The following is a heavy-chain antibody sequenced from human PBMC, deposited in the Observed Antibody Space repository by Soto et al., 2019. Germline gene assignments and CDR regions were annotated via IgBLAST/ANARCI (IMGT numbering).Heavy chain of an antibody. CDR1: GASIGSGDDY. D-gene: IGHD2-2*01. V-gene: IGHV4-30-4*08. J-gene: IGHJ5*02. CDR3: AKYQPPEFDP. Sequence: SETLSLTCSVSGASIGSGDDYWTWIRQSPGKGLEWIGYISDSGSTFYNPSLRSRLTIALDTSKNHFSLKLNSVTAADTAVYYCAKYQPPEFDPRGQGIPVTVS. CDR2: ISDSGST.